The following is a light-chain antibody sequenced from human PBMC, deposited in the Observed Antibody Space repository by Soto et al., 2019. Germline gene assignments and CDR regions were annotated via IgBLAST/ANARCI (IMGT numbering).Light chain of an antibody. CDR2: LDRSGSY. V-gene: IGLV4-60*02. CDR3: ETWYSNTHKV. Sequence: QLVLTQSSSASASLGSSVKLTCILSSGHSTYIIAWHQQQPGKAPRFLMTLDRSGSYNRGSGVPDRFSGSSSGADRYITISNLQIEDEGDYYCETWYSNTHKVFGGGTKLTVL. J-gene: IGLJ3*02. CDR1: SGHSTYI.